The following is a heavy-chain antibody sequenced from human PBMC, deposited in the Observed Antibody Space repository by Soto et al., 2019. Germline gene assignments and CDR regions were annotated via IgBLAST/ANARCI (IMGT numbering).Heavy chain of an antibody. Sequence: QITLKESGPTLVKPTQTLTLTCTFSGFALSTSGVGVAWIRQPPGKSLDGLALLYWDDYKRYRPSLETRLTITKDTSKNQVVLTMTNMDSVDTATYYCAYLPCSGGSCYWFSYSGMDVWGQGTTVTVSS. J-gene: IGHJ6*02. D-gene: IGHD2-15*01. CDR3: AYLPCSGGSCYWFSYSGMDV. V-gene: IGHV2-5*02. CDR1: GFALSTSGVG. CDR2: LYWDDYK.